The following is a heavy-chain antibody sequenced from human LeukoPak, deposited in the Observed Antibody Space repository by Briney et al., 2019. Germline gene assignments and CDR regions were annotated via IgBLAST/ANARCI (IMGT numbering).Heavy chain of an antibody. D-gene: IGHD3-22*01. J-gene: IGHJ4*02. CDR1: GYTFTSYD. Sequence: ASVKVSCKASGYTFTSYDINWVRQATGQGLEWMGWMNPNSGNTGYAQKFQGRVTMTRNTSISTAYMELSSLRPEDTAVYYCARVYDSSGYFPRAFDYWGQGTLVTVSS. CDR3: ARVYDSSGYFPRAFDY. CDR2: MNPNSGNT. V-gene: IGHV1-8*01.